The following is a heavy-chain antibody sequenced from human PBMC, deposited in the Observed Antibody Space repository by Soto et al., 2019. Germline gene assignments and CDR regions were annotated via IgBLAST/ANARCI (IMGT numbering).Heavy chain of an antibody. V-gene: IGHV3-23*01. Sequence: PGGSLRLSCAASGFTFSNFAMYWVRQAPGKGLEWVSAISASGGSTYYADSVKGRFTISRDNSKNTLYLQMNSLSAEDTAVYYCAKIRGRYYYYGMDVWGQGTTVTVSS. CDR2: ISASGGST. CDR3: AKIRGRYYYYGMDV. D-gene: IGHD2-15*01. J-gene: IGHJ6*02. CDR1: GFTFSNFA.